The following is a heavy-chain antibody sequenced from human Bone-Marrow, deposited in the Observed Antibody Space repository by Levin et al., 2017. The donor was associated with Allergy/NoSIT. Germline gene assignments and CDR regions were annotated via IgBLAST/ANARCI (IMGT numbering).Heavy chain of an antibody. CDR3: AGKPLSSWLYWYFDL. J-gene: IGHJ2*01. V-gene: IGHV3-11*04. Sequence: PSETLSLTCAASGFTFSDFYMSWIRQAPGKGLEWVSYITGSGSTIYYADSVKGRFTISRDNARNSLYLHMNSLRPEDTAVYYCAGKPLSSWLYWYFDLWGRGTLVTVSS. CDR2: ITGSGSTI. D-gene: IGHD6-19*01. CDR1: GFTFSDFY.